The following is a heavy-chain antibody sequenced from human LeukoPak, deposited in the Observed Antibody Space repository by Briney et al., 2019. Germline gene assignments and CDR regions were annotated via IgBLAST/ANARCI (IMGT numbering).Heavy chain of an antibody. V-gene: IGHV3-9*01. J-gene: IGHJ4*02. Sequence: SLRLSCAASGFTFDDYAMHWVRQAPGKGLEWVSGISWNSCSIGYSDSVKGRVTISRDNSKNSLYLQMNSLRAEDTALYYCANTDYWGQGTLVTVSS. CDR2: ISWNSCSI. CDR1: GFTFDDYA. CDR3: ANTDY.